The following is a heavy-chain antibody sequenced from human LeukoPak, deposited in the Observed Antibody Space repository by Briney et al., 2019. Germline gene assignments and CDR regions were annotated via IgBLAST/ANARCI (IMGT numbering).Heavy chain of an antibody. J-gene: IGHJ5*02. D-gene: IGHD2-15*01. CDR1: GVSISSYY. Sequence: TSETLSLTCTVSGVSISSYYWSWIRQPPGKGLEWIGYIYYSGSTNYNPSLKSRVTISVDTSKNQFSLKLSSVTAADTAVYYCARDLGRSGGSFLTWGQGTLVTVSS. V-gene: IGHV4-59*01. CDR2: IYYSGST. CDR3: ARDLGRSGGSFLT.